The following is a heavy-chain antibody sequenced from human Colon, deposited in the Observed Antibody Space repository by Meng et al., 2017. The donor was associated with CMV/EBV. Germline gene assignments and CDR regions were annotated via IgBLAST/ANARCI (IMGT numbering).Heavy chain of an antibody. V-gene: IGHV3-30*02. CDR3: AKDELNNRNDVLDYFYYGMDV. J-gene: IGHJ6*02. CDR2: IRYDGANK. D-gene: IGHD1-1*01. CDR1: GFTFSSYG. Sequence: GESLKISCAASGFTFSSYGMHWVRQAPGKGLEWLAFIRYDGANKYYADSVKGRYTISRDSIKVYLQMNSLRTNDTGVYYCAKDELNNRNDVLDYFYYGMDVWGQGTTVTVSS.